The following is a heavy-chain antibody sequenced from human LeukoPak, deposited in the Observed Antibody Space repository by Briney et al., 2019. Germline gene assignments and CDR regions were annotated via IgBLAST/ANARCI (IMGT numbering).Heavy chain of an antibody. J-gene: IGHJ5*02. D-gene: IGHD3-3*01. CDR1: GGSFSGYY. CDR2: INHSGGT. Sequence: SETLSLTCAVYGGSFSGYYWSWIRQPPGKGLEWIGEINHSGGTNYNPSLKSRVTISVDTSKNQFSLKLSSVTAADTAVYYCARAPFHRGLGKPYDFWSGYQLSWGQGTLVTVSS. CDR3: ARAPFHRGLGKPYDFWSGYQLS. V-gene: IGHV4-34*01.